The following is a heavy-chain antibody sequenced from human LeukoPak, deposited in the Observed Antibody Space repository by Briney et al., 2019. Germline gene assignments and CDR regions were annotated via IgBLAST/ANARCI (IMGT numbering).Heavy chain of an antibody. V-gene: IGHV3-30-3*01. CDR2: TSSDLDVK. D-gene: IGHD3-10*01. CDR3: AREGYYGSGSPPSLYFDY. Sequence: TGGSLRLSCAASGFTFRNYVIHWVRQAPGKGLEWVAVTSSDLDVKLYADSVKGRFTISRDNSRSTLYLQMSSLRPEDTAIYYCAREGYYGSGSPPSLYFDYWGQGTLVTVSS. CDR1: GFTFRNYV. J-gene: IGHJ4*02.